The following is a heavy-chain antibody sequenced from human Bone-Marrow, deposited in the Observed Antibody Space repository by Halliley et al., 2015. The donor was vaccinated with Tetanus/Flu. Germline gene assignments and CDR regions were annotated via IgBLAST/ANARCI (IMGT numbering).Heavy chain of an antibody. CDR2: IDDSGRGGRT. D-gene: IGHD3-22*01. J-gene: IGHJ1*01. Sequence: SLRLSCAASGFTVSTYGMSWVRQAPGKGLEWVSGIDDSGRGGRTDYADSVKGRFTISRDISKNTLYLEMNSLRTEDTAVYYCARDVHYYHDSSGYYPKGYFQHWGQGTLVTVSS. CDR3: ARDVHYYHDSSGYYPKGYFQH. V-gene: IGHV3-23*01. CDR1: GFTVSTYG.